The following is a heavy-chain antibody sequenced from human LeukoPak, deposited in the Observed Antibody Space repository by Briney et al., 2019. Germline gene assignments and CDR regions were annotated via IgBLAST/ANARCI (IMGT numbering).Heavy chain of an antibody. CDR1: GFTFSNFG. V-gene: IGHV3-30*03. D-gene: IGHD5-12*01. Sequence: GGSLRLSCAASGFTFSNFGIHWVRQAPGKGLEWVSVIANDGSIKNYVDSVKGRFTISRDNSKNTLYLQMNSLRAEDTAVYFCARADSGYDFEYWGRGTLVTVSS. J-gene: IGHJ4*02. CDR2: IANDGSIK. CDR3: ARADSGYDFEY.